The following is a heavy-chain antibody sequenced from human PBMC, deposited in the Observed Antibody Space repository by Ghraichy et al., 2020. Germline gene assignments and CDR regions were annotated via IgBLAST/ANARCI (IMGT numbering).Heavy chain of an antibody. CDR3: ARGILNPIQLWFNFDY. D-gene: IGHD5-18*01. V-gene: IGHV4-61*01. Sequence: SETLSLTCTVSGGSVSSGSYYWSWIRQPPGKGLEWIGYIYYSGSTNYNPSLKSRVTISVDTSKNQFSLKLSSVTAADTAVYYCARGILNPIQLWFNFDYWGQGTLVTVSS. CDR2: IYYSGST. J-gene: IGHJ4*02. CDR1: GGSVSSGSYY.